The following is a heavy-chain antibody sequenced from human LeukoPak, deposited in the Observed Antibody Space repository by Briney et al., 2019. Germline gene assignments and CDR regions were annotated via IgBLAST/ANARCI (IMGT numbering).Heavy chain of an antibody. CDR2: IYYSGST. Sequence: SETLSLTCNVSGGSISSYYLSWIRQPPGKGLEWIGYIYYSGSTNYNPSLKSRVTISVDTSKNQFSLKLSSVTAADTAVYYCARDRTGYSSRWYYFDYWGQGTLVTVSS. D-gene: IGHD6-13*01. J-gene: IGHJ4*02. V-gene: IGHV4-59*01. CDR3: ARDRTGYSSRWYYFDY. CDR1: GGSISSYY.